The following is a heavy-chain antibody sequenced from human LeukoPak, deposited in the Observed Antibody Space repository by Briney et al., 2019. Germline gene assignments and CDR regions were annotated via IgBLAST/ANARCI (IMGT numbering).Heavy chain of an antibody. J-gene: IGHJ4*02. CDR1: GGSFSGYY. Sequence: PSETLSLTCAVYGGSFSGYYWSWIRQPPGKGLEWIGEINHSGSTNYNPSLKSRVTISVDTSKNQFSLKLGSVTAADTAVYYCASTGETSYDFWSGYYTFDYWGQGTLVTVSS. CDR2: INHSGST. CDR3: ASTGETSYDFWSGYYTFDY. V-gene: IGHV4-34*01. D-gene: IGHD3-3*01.